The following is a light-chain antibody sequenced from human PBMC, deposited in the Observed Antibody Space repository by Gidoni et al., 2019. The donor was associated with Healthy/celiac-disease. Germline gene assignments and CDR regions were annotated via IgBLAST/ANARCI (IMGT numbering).Light chain of an antibody. V-gene: IGKV1-5*01. CDR3: QQYNSYLYT. CDR1: QSMSSW. CDR2: DAS. Sequence: DIQMTQSPSTLSASVGDRVTNTCRASQSMSSWLAWYQQKPGKAPKLLIYDASSVESGVPSRFSGSASGTEFTLTISRLPPDDFATYYCQQYNSYLYTFGQGTKLEIK. J-gene: IGKJ2*01.